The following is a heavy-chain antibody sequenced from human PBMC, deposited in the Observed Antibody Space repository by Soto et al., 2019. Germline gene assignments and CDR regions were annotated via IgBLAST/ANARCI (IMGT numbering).Heavy chain of an antibody. V-gene: IGHV4-39*01. CDR2: VFYSGAT. J-gene: IGHJ4*02. D-gene: IGHD1-1*01. CDR3: ARQVGTGLWYFDS. CDR1: GDSISSVNYW. Sequence: QLQLQESGPRLVKPSETLSLTCAVAGDSISSVNYWWGWIRQPPGKGLERIGSVFYSGATYYNASLKSRVTIAVDTSNNQFSLTLTSVTAADTAVYYCARQVGTGLWYFDSWGKGSLVTVSS.